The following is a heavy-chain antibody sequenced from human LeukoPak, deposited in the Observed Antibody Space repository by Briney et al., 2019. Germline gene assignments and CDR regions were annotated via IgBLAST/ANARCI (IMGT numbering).Heavy chain of an antibody. CDR2: ISSNGGST. CDR1: GFTFSSYA. V-gene: IGHV3-64D*06. Sequence: GGSLRLSCSASGFTFSSYAMHWVRQAPGKGLEYVSAISSNGGSTYYADSVKGRFTICRDNSKNTLYLQMSSLRAEDTAVYYCGKVHLTGPLGYGMDVWGKGTTVTVSS. CDR3: GKVHLTGPLGYGMDV. J-gene: IGHJ6*04. D-gene: IGHD3-9*01.